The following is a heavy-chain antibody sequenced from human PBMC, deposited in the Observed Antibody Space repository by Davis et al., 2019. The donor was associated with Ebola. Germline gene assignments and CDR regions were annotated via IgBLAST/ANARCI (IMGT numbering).Heavy chain of an antibody. V-gene: IGHV3-33*06. CDR3: TKVLSSYLDFYYGMGV. CDR1: GFTFSTYG. Sequence: GGSLRLSCAASGFTFSTYGMHWVRQAPGKWLEWVAVIWFGGSTKYYADSVKGRFTISRDNSKNTLFLHINSLRVEDTAVYYCTKVLSSYLDFYYGMGVWGKGTTVTVSS. J-gene: IGHJ6*04. CDR2: IWFGGSTK. D-gene: IGHD2/OR15-2a*01.